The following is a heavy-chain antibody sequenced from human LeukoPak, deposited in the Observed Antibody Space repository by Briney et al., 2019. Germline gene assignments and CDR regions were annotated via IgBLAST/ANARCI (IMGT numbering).Heavy chain of an antibody. CDR2: MNPNSGNT. J-gene: IGHJ4*02. CDR1: GYTFTSYD. V-gene: IGHV1-8*02. Sequence: GASVKVSCKASGYTFTSYDINWVRQATGQGLEWMGWMNPNSGNTGYAQKFQGRVTMTRDTSTSTVYMELSSLRSEDTAVYYCARPRDHYDQGAPGYWGQGTLVTVSS. CDR3: ARPRDHYDQGAPGY. D-gene: IGHD3-22*01.